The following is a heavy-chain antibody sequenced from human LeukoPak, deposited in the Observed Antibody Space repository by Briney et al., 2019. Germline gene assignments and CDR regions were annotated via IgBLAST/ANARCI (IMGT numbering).Heavy chain of an antibody. CDR1: GFTFSTFA. D-gene: IGHD2-2*02. Sequence: PGGSLRLSCAASGFTFSTFAMNWVRQAPGKGLEWVSGISDSGVSTDSAYSVRGRFTISRDNSKNTLYLQMNSLRPEDTAVYYCSKDGNTPARDFDYWGQGTLVTVSS. CDR2: ISDSGVST. CDR3: SKDGNTPARDFDY. V-gene: IGHV3-23*01. J-gene: IGHJ4*02.